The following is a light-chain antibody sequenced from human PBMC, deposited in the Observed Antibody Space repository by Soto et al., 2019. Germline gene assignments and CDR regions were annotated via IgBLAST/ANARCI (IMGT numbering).Light chain of an antibody. V-gene: IGLV1-40*01. CDR1: SSNIGAGYD. CDR2: GNS. J-gene: IGLJ2*01. CDR3: QSYDSSLSGSV. Sequence: QLVLTQPPSVSGAPGQRVTISCTGSSSNIGAGYDVHWYQQLPGTAPKLLIYGNSNRPSGVPDRFSGSKSGTSASLAITGLQAGDEADYYCQSYDSSLSGSVFGGGTKLTVL.